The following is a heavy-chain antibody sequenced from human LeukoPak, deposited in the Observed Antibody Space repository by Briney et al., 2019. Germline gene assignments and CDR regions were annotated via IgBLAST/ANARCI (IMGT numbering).Heavy chain of an antibody. CDR2: IRDSGSST. CDR1: GFTFSSYA. V-gene: IGHV3-23*01. D-gene: IGHD1-26*01. J-gene: IGHJ4*02. Sequence: RGSLRLSCAASGFTFSSYAMSWVRQAPGKGLEWVSGIRDSGSSTYYGDSVKGRFTISRDNSKNTLYLLMNSLQADDTAIYYCVKKLVGTTSGGPLDYWGQGTLVIVSS. CDR3: VKKLVGTTSGGPLDY.